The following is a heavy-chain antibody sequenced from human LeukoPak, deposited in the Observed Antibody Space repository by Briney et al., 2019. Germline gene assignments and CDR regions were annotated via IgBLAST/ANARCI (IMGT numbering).Heavy chain of an antibody. D-gene: IGHD6-25*01. CDR2: LSYVGDYQ. J-gene: IGHJ6*02. Sequence: GGSLILSCAAPRLTFSSYGIHWVRQAPAKGLEWVPALSYVGDYQFYAESVKGRFTISRDNYEKTVFLQMNSLRCEDTAVYYCAKDRSSGTHYYYGMDVWGQGTRVIVSS. CDR1: RLTFSSYG. V-gene: IGHV3-30*18. CDR3: AKDRSSGTHYYYGMDV.